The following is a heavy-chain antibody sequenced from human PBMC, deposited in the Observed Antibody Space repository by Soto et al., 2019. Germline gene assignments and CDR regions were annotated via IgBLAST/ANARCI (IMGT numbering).Heavy chain of an antibody. V-gene: IGHV3-21*01. Sequence: EVQLVDSGGGLVKPGGSLRLSCAASGFTFSSYSMNWVRQAPGKGLEWVSSISSSSNYIYYADSVKGRFTISRDNAKNSLYLHMNSLRAEDTAVYYCARVTTVTHAGWCDPWGQGTLVTVSS. CDR2: ISSSSNYI. CDR1: GFTFSSYS. J-gene: IGHJ5*02. CDR3: ARVTTVTHAGWCDP. D-gene: IGHD4-17*01.